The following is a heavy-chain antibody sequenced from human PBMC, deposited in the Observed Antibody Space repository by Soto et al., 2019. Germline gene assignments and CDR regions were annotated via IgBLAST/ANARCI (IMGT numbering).Heavy chain of an antibody. V-gene: IGHV4-34*01. J-gene: IGHJ4*02. CDR2: INHSGST. CDR3: ARCKLIAAEFDY. CDR1: GGSFSCYY. D-gene: IGHD6-13*01. Sequence: SETRSLTCAVYGGSFSCYYWSWSRQPPGKGLEWIREINHSGSTNYNPSLKSRVTISVDTSKNQFSLKLSSVTAADTAVYYCARCKLIAAEFDYWGQGTLVTVSS.